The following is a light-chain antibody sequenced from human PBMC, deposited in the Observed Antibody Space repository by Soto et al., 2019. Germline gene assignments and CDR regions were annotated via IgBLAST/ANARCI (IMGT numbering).Light chain of an antibody. CDR1: QSVGTN. V-gene: IGKV3-15*01. CDR2: DAS. Sequence: EIVMTQSPATLSVSPGETVTLSCRASQSVGTNFAWYQQKPGQAPRLLIYDASTRATDIPARFSGSGSGTEFTLTISSLQSEDSAVYYCQQHNNWPPLTFGGGTKVEI. CDR3: QQHNNWPPLT. J-gene: IGKJ4*01.